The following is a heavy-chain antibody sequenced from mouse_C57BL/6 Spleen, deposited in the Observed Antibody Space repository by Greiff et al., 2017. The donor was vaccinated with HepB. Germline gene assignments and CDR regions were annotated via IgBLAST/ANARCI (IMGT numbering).Heavy chain of an antibody. CDR1: GYTFTNYW. J-gene: IGHJ2*02. Sequence: VQLQQSGAELVRPGTSVKMSCKASGYTFTNYWIGWAKQRPGHGLEWIGDIYPGGGYTNYNEKFKGKATLTADKSSSTAYMQFSSLTSEDSDIYYCARGGDYYCSSPYFDYWGQGTSLTVSS. D-gene: IGHD1-1*01. CDR3: ARGGDYYCSSPYFDY. CDR2: IYPGGGYT. V-gene: IGHV1-63*01.